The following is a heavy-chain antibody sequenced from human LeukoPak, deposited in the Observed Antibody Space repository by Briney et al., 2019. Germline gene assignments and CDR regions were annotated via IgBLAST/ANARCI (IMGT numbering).Heavy chain of an antibody. D-gene: IGHD3-22*01. CDR2: IRYDGSNK. CDR1: GFTFSSYG. CDR3: AKAKDSSGYYRTAEYFQH. Sequence: PGGSLRLSCAASGFTFSSYGMHWVRQAPGKGLEWVAFIRYDGSNKYYADSVKGRFTISRDNSKNTLYLQMNSLRAVDTAVYYCAKAKDSSGYYRTAEYFQHWGQGTLVTVSS. J-gene: IGHJ1*01. V-gene: IGHV3-30*02.